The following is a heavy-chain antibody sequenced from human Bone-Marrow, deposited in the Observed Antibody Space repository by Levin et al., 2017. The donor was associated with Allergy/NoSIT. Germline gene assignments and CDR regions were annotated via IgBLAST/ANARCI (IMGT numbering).Heavy chain of an antibody. J-gene: IGHJ4*02. CDR3: ARSGRGGYSGSDWYDY. Sequence: GGSLRLSCAASGFSFSNLWMSWVRQAPGKGLEWVANINQDATEKNYVDSLKGRFTIIRDNGKKSLYLQMNSLRAEDTAVYYCARSGRGGYSGSDWYDYWGQGTLVTVSS. V-gene: IGHV3-7*01. D-gene: IGHD5-12*01. CDR2: INQDATEK. CDR1: GFSFSNLW.